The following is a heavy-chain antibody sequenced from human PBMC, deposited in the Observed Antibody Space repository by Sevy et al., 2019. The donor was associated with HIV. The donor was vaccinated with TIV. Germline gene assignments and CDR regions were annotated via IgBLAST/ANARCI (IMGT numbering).Heavy chain of an antibody. CDR2: IYTSGST. V-gene: IGHV4-61*02. CDR1: GGSISSGSYY. D-gene: IGHD3-10*01. Sequence: SETLSLTCTVSGGSISSGSYYWSWIRQPAGKGLEWIGRIYTSGSTNYHPSLKSRVTISVDTSKNQFSLKLSSVTAADTAVYYCARAQKASGSYAPLWFDPWGQGTLVTVSS. J-gene: IGHJ5*02. CDR3: ARAQKASGSYAPLWFDP.